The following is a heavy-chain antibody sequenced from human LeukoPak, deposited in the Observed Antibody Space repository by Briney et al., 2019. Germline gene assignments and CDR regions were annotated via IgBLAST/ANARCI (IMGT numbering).Heavy chain of an antibody. J-gene: IGHJ3*02. CDR3: ARASLGYCSSTSCFGIIGAFDI. CDR2: IYYSGST. Sequence: PSETLSLTCAVYGGSFSGYYWSWIRQPPGKGLEWIGYIYYSGSTYYNPSLKSRVTISVDTSKNQFSLKLSSVTAADTAVYYCARASLGYCSSTSCFGIIGAFDIWGQGTIVTVSS. D-gene: IGHD2-2*01. CDR1: GGSFSGYY. V-gene: IGHV4-30-4*08.